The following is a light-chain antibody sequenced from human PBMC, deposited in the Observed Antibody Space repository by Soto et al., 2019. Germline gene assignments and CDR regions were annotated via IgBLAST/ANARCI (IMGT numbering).Light chain of an antibody. CDR3: QQYGSSPRA. CDR1: QSVSSTY. V-gene: IGKV3-20*01. CDR2: GAY. Sequence: EIVLTQSPGTLSLSPGERATLSCRASQSVSSTYLAWYQQKPGQAPRLLIYGAYSRATGIPDMFSGSGSGTDFTLTISRLEPEDFAVYYCQQYGSSPRAFGQGTKVEIK. J-gene: IGKJ1*01.